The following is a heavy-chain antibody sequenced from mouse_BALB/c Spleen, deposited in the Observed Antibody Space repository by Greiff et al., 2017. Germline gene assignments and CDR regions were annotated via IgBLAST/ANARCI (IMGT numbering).Heavy chain of an antibody. CDR1: GYTFTSYD. CDR3: ARSMGRTAYYFDY. V-gene: IGHV1S56*01. J-gene: IGHJ2*01. Sequence: QVQLQQSGPELVKPGASVKISCKASGYTFTSYDINWVKQRPGQGLEWIGWIYPGDGSTKYNEKFKGKATLTADKSSSTAYMQLSSLTSENSAVYFCARSMGRTAYYFDYWGQGTTLTVSS. CDR2: IYPGDGST. D-gene: IGHD1-2*01.